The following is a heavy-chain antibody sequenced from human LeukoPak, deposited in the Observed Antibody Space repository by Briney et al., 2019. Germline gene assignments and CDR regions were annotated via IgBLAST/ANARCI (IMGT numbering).Heavy chain of an antibody. CDR1: GGTFSSYV. V-gene: IGHV1-2*02. Sequence: ASVKVSCKASGGTFSSYVIIWVRQAPGQGLEWMGWINPNSGGTNYAQKFQGRVTMTRDTSISTAYMELSRLRSDDTAVYYCARGNYGDFFSFGFDYWGQGTLVTVSS. J-gene: IGHJ4*02. CDR3: ARGNYGDFFSFGFDY. D-gene: IGHD4-17*01. CDR2: INPNSGGT.